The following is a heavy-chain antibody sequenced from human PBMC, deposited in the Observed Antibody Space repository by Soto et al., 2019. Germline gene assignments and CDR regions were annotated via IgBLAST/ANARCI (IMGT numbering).Heavy chain of an antibody. CDR3: ARDPPDCTNGVCYCLDY. CDR1: GYTFTGYY. J-gene: IGHJ4*02. V-gene: IGHV1-2*02. Sequence: ASVKVSCKASGYTFTGYYMHWVRQAPGQGLEWMGWINPNSGGTNYAQKFQGRVTMTRDTSINTAYMELSRLRSDDTAVYYCARDPPDCTNGVCYCLDYWGQGTLVTVSS. D-gene: IGHD2-8*01. CDR2: INPNSGGT.